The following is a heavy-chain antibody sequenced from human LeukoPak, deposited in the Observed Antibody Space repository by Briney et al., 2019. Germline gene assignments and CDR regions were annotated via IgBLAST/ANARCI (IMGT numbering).Heavy chain of an antibody. V-gene: IGHV5-51*01. CDR2: IYPGDSAT. CDR1: GYTFSNYW. CDR3: ARRSLGYCSGGRCYEYFQH. J-gene: IGHJ1*01. D-gene: IGHD2-15*01. Sequence: GESLKISCKVSGYTFSNYWIGWVRQMPGKGLEWMGFIYPGDSATTYNPSFQGQVTISADTTISTAYLQWRSPRASDTAIYYCARRSLGYCSGGRCYEYFQHWGQGTLVTVSS.